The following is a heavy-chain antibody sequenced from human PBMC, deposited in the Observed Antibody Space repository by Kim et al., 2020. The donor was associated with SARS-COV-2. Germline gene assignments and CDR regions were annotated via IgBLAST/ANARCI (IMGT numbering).Heavy chain of an antibody. CDR2: ISYDEGQK. Sequence: GGSLRLSCAASGFTFSSYGMVWVRQAPGKGLEWVAFISYDEGQKYYADSVKGRLTISRDNSNNTLYLHMNSLRAEDTAVYYCAKDFYEWFGESPFDYWGQGILVTVSS. D-gene: IGHD3-10*01. J-gene: IGHJ4*02. V-gene: IGHV3-30*18. CDR3: AKDFYEWFGESPFDY. CDR1: GFTFSSYG.